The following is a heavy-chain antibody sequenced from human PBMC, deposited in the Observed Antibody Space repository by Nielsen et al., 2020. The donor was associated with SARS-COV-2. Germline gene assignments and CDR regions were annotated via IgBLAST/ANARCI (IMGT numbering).Heavy chain of an antibody. V-gene: IGHV3-7*03. CDR3: AREMKVATTPDY. D-gene: IGHD5-12*01. CDR1: GFTFSSYW. Sequence: GESLKISCAASGFTFSSYWMSWVRQAPGKGLEWVANIKQDRSEKYYVDSVKGRFTISRDNAKNSLYLQMNSLRAEDTAVYYCAREMKVATTPDYWGQGTLVTVSS. CDR2: IKQDRSEK. J-gene: IGHJ4*02.